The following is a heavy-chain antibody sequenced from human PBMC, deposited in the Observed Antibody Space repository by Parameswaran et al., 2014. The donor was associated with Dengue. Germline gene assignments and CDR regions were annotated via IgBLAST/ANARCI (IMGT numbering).Heavy chain of an antibody. CDR3: ARGGYCSSSSCYFASASSRSGIDP. V-gene: IGHV4-31*02. J-gene: IGHJ5*02. D-gene: IGHD2-2*01. Sequence: RWIRQPPGKGLEWIGYIYYSGSTYYNPSLESRVDMSADTSKNQFSLRLSSVTAADTAVYYCARGGYCSSSSCYFASASSRSGIDPWGREYWSPSPQ. CDR2: IYYSGST.